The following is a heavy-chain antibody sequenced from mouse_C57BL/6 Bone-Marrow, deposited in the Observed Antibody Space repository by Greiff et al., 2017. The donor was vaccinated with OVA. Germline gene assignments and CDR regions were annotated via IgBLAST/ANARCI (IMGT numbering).Heavy chain of an antibody. Sequence: EVKLVESGGGLVQPGGSLKLSCAASGFTFSDYYMYWVRQTPEKRLEWVAYISNGGGSTYYPDTVKGRFTISRDNAKNTLYLQMSRLKSEDTAMYYCARHDYDGLWFAYWGQGTLVTVSA. D-gene: IGHD2-3*01. J-gene: IGHJ3*01. CDR3: ARHDYDGLWFAY. CDR1: GFTFSDYY. CDR2: ISNGGGST. V-gene: IGHV5-12*01.